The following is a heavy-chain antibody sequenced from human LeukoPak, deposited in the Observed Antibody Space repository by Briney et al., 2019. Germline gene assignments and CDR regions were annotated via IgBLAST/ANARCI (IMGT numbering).Heavy chain of an antibody. CDR1: GFTFSSYA. Sequence: GGSLRLSCAASGFTFSSYAMSRVRQAPGKGLEWVSAISGSGGSTYYADSVKGRFTISRDNSKNTLYLQMNSLRAEDTAVYYCAKDLVRDTVTNFDYWGQGTPVTVSS. J-gene: IGHJ4*02. CDR3: AKDLVRDTVTNFDY. CDR2: ISGSGGST. D-gene: IGHD4-17*01. V-gene: IGHV3-23*01.